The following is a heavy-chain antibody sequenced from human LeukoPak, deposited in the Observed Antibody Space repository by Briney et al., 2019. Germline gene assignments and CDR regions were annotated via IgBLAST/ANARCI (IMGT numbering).Heavy chain of an antibody. J-gene: IGHJ6*02. CDR1: GGSFSGYY. CDR2: INHSGST. V-gene: IGHV4-34*01. Sequence: SETLSLTCAVYGGSFSGYYWSWLRQPPGKGLQWLGEINHSGSTNYNPSLKSRVTISVDTSKNQFSLKLSSVTAADTAVYYCARGKGGYYYYYGMDVWGQGTTVTVSS. CDR3: ARGKGGYYYYYGMDV.